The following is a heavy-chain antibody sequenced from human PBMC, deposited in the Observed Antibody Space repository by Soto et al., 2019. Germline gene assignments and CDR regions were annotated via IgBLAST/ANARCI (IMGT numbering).Heavy chain of an antibody. CDR3: AKGDNLGPKTGYAFDP. J-gene: IGHJ5*02. CDR1: GDSVSSNTAY. V-gene: IGHV6-1*01. Sequence: QVQLQQSGPGLVKPSQTLSLTCAISGDSVSSNTAYWNWIRQSPSRGLEWLGRTYFRSKWYNDYAVSVKSRIIINPDTSNNQFSLQLNSVTPEDTAVYFCAKGDNLGPKTGYAFDPWGQGIMVTVSS. CDR2: TYFRSKWYN. D-gene: IGHD5-12*01.